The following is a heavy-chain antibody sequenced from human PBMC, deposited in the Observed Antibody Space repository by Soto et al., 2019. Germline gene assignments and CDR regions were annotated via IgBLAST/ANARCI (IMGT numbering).Heavy chain of an antibody. J-gene: IGHJ4*02. CDR2: INPNSGGT. Sequence: ASVKVSCKASGYTFTGYYMHWVRQAPGQGLEWMGWINPNSGGTNYAQKFQGRVTMTRDTSISTAYMELRRLRSDDTALYYCASAARGRVVVVATHLDYCGQGTMV. V-gene: IGHV1-2*02. D-gene: IGHD2-15*01. CDR3: ASAARGRVVVVATHLDY. CDR1: GYTFTGYY.